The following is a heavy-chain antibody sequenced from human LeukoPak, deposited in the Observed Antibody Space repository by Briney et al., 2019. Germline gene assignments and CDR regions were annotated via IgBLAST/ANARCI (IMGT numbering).Heavy chain of an antibody. CDR1: GFTVSSNY. Sequence: PGGSLRLSCAASGFTVSSNYMSWVRQAPGKGLEWVSVIYSGGSTYYADSVKGRFTISRDNSKNTLYLQMNSLRAEDTAVYYCAKDDNYDSSGYFDYWGQGTLVTVSS. D-gene: IGHD3-22*01. V-gene: IGHV3-53*01. CDR3: AKDDNYDSSGYFDY. CDR2: IYSGGST. J-gene: IGHJ4*02.